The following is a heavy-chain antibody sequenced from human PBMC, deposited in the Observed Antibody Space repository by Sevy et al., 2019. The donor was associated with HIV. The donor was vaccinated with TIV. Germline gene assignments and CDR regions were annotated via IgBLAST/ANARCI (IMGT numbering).Heavy chain of an antibody. Sequence: GGSLRLSCAASGFTFSSYSMNWVRQAPGKGLEWVSYISSSSSTIYYADSVKGRFTISRDNAKNSLYLQMNSLRDEDTDVYYCARTKGPYSSSWYYFDYWGQGTLVTVSS. CDR1: GFTFSSYS. V-gene: IGHV3-48*02. J-gene: IGHJ4*02. D-gene: IGHD6-13*01. CDR3: ARTKGPYSSSWYYFDY. CDR2: ISSSSSTI.